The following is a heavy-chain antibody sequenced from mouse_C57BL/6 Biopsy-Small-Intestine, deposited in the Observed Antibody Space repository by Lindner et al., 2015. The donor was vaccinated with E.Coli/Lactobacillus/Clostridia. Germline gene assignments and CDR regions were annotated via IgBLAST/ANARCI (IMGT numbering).Heavy chain of an antibody. CDR2: ISSDSNTI. CDR3: ARPHYYAMDY. CDR1: GFTFSDYG. V-gene: IGHV5-17*01. Sequence: VQLQESGGGLVKPGGSLKLSCAASGFTFSDYGMHWVRQAPEKGLEWVAYISSDSNTIHYADTVKGRFTISRDNAKNTLFLQMTSLRSEDTAIYYCARPHYYAMDYWGQGTSVTVSS. J-gene: IGHJ4*01.